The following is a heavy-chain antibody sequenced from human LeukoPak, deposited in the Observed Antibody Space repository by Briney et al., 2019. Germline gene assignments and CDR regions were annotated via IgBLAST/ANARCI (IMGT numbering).Heavy chain of an antibody. V-gene: IGHV1-69*05. J-gene: IGHJ4*02. CDR3: ATHKDTVVVVAATWPYYFDY. Sequence: SVKVSCQASRGTFSSYAISWVRQAPGQGLEWMGGIIPIFGTANYAQMFQGRVTITTAESTSTAYMKLSSLRSEDTAVYYCATHKDTVVVVAATWPYYFDYWGQGTLVAVSS. CDR2: IIPIFGTA. CDR1: RGTFSSYA. D-gene: IGHD2-15*01.